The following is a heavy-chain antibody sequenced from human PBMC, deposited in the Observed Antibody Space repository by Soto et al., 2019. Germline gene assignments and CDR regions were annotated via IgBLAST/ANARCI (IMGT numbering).Heavy chain of an antibody. J-gene: IGHJ4*02. CDR1: GGSISSDY. V-gene: IGHV4-59*08. Sequence: PSETLSLTCTVYGGSISSDYWSWIRQPPGKGLEWIGYIYYSGSTNYNPSLKSRVTISVDTSKNQFPLKLSSVTAADTAVYYCARRYGYSFDYWGQGTLVTVS. CDR2: IYYSGST. D-gene: IGHD1-1*01. CDR3: ARRYGYSFDY.